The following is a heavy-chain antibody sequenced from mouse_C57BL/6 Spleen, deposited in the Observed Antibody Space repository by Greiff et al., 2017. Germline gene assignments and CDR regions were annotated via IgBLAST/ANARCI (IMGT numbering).Heavy chain of an antibody. CDR1: GYTFTSYW. Sequence: QVQLQQPGAELVKPGASVKLSCKASGYTFTSYWMHWVKQRPGQGLEWIGMIHPNSGSTNYNAKFKSKATLTVDKSSSTAYMQLSSLTSEDSAVXYCARWGTTVVGIDYWGQGTTLTVSS. V-gene: IGHV1-64*01. J-gene: IGHJ2*01. CDR2: IHPNSGST. CDR3: ARWGTTVVGIDY. D-gene: IGHD1-1*01.